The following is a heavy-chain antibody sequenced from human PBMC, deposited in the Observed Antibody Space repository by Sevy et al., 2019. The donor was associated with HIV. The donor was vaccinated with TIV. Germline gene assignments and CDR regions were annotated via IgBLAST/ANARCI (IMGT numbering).Heavy chain of an antibody. J-gene: IGHJ4*02. V-gene: IGHV4-39*01. D-gene: IGHD6-13*01. Sequence: SETLSLTCTVSGGSISSSSYYWGWIRQPPGKGLEWIGSIYYSGSTYYNPSLKSRVTISVDTSKNQFSLKLSSVTAADTAVYYCASGRGTNSRDPYSSSWYGYWGQGTLVTVSS. CDR2: IYYSGST. CDR3: ASGRGTNSRDPYSSSWYGY. CDR1: GGSISSSSYY.